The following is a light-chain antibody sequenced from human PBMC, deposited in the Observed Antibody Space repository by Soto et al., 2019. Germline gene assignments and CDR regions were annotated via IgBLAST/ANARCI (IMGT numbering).Light chain of an antibody. CDR1: QIVSSTS. CDR2: GAS. J-gene: IGKJ3*01. Sequence: EIVLTQSPGTLSLSPGERATLSCRASQIVSSTSLAWYQQKPGQAPRLLIFGASSRATGIPDRFSGSGSGTDFTLTISRLEPEDFAVYYCQQYGSSLPITFGPGTKVDIK. CDR3: QQYGSSLPIT. V-gene: IGKV3-20*01.